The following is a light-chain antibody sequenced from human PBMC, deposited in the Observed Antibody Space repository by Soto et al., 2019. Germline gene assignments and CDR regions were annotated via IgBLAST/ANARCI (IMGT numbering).Light chain of an antibody. CDR1: QGINSY. Sequence: DIQMTQSPSSLSASVGDRVTITCRASQGINSYLNWYQQKPGKAPKLLIYGASSLQSGVPSRFSGSGSGTDFTPSISGLQLEDFATYYLQHSYNSPPSFGPFTFGQGTRLDIK. CDR3: QHSYNSPPSFGPFT. CDR2: GAS. V-gene: IGKV1-39*01. J-gene: IGKJ5*01.